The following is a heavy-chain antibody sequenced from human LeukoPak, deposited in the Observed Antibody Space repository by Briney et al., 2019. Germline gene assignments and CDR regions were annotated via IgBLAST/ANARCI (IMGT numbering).Heavy chain of an antibody. CDR1: GFTFSSYG. V-gene: IGHV3-30*02. Sequence: GGSLRLSCAASGFTFSSYGMHWVRQAPGKGLEWVAFIRYDGSNKYYADSVKGRFTISRDNSKNTLYLQMNSLRAEGTAVYYCAQEKKIVGANYFDYWGQGTLVTDSS. CDR3: AQEKKIVGANYFDY. J-gene: IGHJ4*02. CDR2: IRYDGSNK. D-gene: IGHD1-26*01.